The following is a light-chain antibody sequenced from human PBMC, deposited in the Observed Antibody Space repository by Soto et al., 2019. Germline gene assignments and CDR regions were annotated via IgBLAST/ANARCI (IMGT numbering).Light chain of an antibody. CDR3: QQCYSTPAT. Sequence: DIQMTQSPSSLSASVGDRVTITCRASQSIARYFNWYQQKPGKAPKLLIYAASSLQSGVPSRFSGSGSGTDFTLTISSLQPEDFATYYCQQCYSTPATFGQGTMVEIK. CDR2: AAS. CDR1: QSIARY. V-gene: IGKV1-39*01. J-gene: IGKJ2*01.